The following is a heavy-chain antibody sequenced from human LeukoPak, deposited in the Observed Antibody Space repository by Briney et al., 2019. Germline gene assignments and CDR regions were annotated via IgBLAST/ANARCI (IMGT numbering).Heavy chain of an antibody. D-gene: IGHD3-10*01. CDR1: GGSISSYY. J-gene: IGHJ4*02. V-gene: IGHV4-4*07. CDR3: ARRPYYYGSGSQFDY. Sequence: KPSETLSLTCTVSGGSISSYYWSWIRQPAGKGLEWIGRIYTSGSTNYNPSLKSRVTIAVDTSKNQFSLKLSSVTAADTAVYYCARRPYYYGSGSQFDYWGQGTLVTVSS. CDR2: IYTSGST.